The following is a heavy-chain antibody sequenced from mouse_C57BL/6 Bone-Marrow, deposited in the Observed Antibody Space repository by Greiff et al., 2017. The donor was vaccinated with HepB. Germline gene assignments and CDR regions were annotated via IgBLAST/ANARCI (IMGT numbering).Heavy chain of an antibody. D-gene: IGHD1-1*01. CDR1: GFTFSDYY. CDR2: ISNGGGST. V-gene: IGHV5-12*01. Sequence: EVQLVESGGGLVQPGGSLKLSCAASGFTFSDYYMYWVRQTPEKRLEWVAYISNGGGSTYYPDTVKGRFTISRDNAKNTLYLQMSRLKSEDTAMYYCARHFPIYYDGSSYGYFDYWGQGTTLTVSS. CDR3: ARHFPIYYDGSSYGYFDY. J-gene: IGHJ2*01.